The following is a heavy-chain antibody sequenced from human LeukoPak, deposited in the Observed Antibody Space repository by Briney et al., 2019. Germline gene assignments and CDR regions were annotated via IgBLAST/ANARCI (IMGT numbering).Heavy chain of an antibody. D-gene: IGHD2-2*01. J-gene: IGHJ4*02. CDR3: ARVESGSCSNTRCRSIDF. V-gene: IGHV3-74*01. CDR2: SDGSDT. CDR1: GFTFSKYW. Sequence: SGGSLRLSCEGSGFTFSKYWLHWVRQTPGKGLVWVSRSDGSDTSYADSAKGRFTISRDNAKNTLFLQMSSLRAEDTAVYYCARVESGSCSNTRCRSIDFWGQGTLVTVSS.